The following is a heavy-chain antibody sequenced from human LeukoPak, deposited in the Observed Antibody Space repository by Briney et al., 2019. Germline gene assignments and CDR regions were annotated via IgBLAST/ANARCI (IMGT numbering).Heavy chain of an antibody. V-gene: IGHV4-4*07. J-gene: IGHJ4*01. D-gene: IGHD3-22*01. CDR2: IYSTSGST. CDR3: ARGYYNSSGYSFDY. Sequence: SETLSLTCTVSGDSMINYYWSWIRQPAGKGLEWNGRIYSTSGSTKYNPSLESRVSMSVDTSKKQVPLKMTSATAADTAVYYCARGYYNSSGYSFDYWGQGTPVTVSS. CDR1: GDSMINYY.